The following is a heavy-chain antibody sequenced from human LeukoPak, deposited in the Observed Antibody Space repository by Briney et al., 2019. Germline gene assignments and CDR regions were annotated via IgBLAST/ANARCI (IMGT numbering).Heavy chain of an antibody. Sequence: PGGSLRLSCAASGFTFSSYWMSWVRQAPGKGLEWVANIKQDGSEKYYVDSVKGRFTISRDIAKNSLYLQMNSLRAEDTAVYYCARGSIAQVPLYYYYYYMDVWGKGTTVTVSS. D-gene: IGHD6-6*01. J-gene: IGHJ6*03. CDR1: GFTFSSYW. V-gene: IGHV3-7*04. CDR2: IKQDGSEK. CDR3: ARGSIAQVPLYYYYYYMDV.